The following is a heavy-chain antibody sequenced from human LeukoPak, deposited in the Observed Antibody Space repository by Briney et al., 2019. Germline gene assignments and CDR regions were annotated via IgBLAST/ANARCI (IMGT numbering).Heavy chain of an antibody. J-gene: IGHJ4*02. CDR1: GFTFNSYW. V-gene: IGHV3-7*01. Sequence: GGSLRLSCAASGFTFNSYWMTWVRQAPGKGLEWVANIKQDGSEKYYVDSVKGRFTISRDNAKNSLYLQMNSLRAEDTAVYYCARDSRFGPHWGQGTLVTVSS. CDR3: ARDSRFGPH. D-gene: IGHD3-16*01. CDR2: IKQDGSEK.